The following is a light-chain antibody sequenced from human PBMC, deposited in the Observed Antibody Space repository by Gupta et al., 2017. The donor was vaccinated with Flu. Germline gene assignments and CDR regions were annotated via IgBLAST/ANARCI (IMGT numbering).Light chain of an antibody. CDR2: WAT. CDR3: QGYYSTPPYS. J-gene: IGKJ2*03. Sequence: DILMTQSLDSLAVSLGERATINCKSSQSVLYSSNNKHYLPLYQQKPGQPPKLLIYWATTRESGVPDRFSGSGSGTDFSPTISSLQAEDVAVYYCQGYYSTPPYSFGQGTRLEIK. CDR1: QSVLYSSNNKHY. V-gene: IGKV4-1*01.